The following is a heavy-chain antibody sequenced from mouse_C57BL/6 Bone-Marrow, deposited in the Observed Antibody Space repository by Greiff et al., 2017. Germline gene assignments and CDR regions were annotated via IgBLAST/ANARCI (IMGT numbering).Heavy chain of an antibody. Sequence: EVKLVESGGGLVQPGGSLKLSCAASGFTFSDYGMAWVRQAPRKGPEWVAFISNLAYSIYYADTVTGRFTISRENAKNTLYLEMSSLRSEDTAMYYCARLDGYPSWFAYWGQGTLVTVSA. J-gene: IGHJ3*01. CDR2: ISNLAYSI. V-gene: IGHV5-15*01. D-gene: IGHD2-3*01. CDR3: ARLDGYPSWFAY. CDR1: GFTFSDYG.